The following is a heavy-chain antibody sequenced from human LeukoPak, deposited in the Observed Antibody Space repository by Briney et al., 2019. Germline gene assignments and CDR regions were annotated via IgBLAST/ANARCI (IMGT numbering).Heavy chain of an antibody. Sequence: ASVKVSCKASGYTFISYDINWVRQATGQGLEWMGWMSPNSGDTGYAQQFQGRVTMTRDTSIGTAYMELRSLRSEDTAVYYCTRESGSYHGNDYWGQGTLVTVSS. CDR2: MSPNSGDT. J-gene: IGHJ4*02. CDR1: GYTFISYD. CDR3: TRESGSYHGNDY. D-gene: IGHD1-26*01. V-gene: IGHV1-8*01.